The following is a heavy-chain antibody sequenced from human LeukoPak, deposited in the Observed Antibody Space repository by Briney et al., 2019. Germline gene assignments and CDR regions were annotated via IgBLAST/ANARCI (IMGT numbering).Heavy chain of an antibody. CDR2: INPKTGAT. CDR1: RYTFTGYY. CDR3: ARSIVGATPVDY. Sequence: ASVKVSCKPSRYTFTGYYLHWVRQAPGQGLEWVGWINPKTGATNYAQKFQGRVTMTRDTSSNTGNMELSRLRSDDTAVYYCARSIVGATPVDYWGQGTLVTVSS. V-gene: IGHV1-2*02. J-gene: IGHJ4*02. D-gene: IGHD1-26*01.